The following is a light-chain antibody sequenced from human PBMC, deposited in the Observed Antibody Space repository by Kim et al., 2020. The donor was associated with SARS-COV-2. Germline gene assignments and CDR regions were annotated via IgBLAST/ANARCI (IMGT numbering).Light chain of an antibody. V-gene: IGLV2-11*01. CDR1: NSDVGGHNY. J-gene: IGLJ3*02. CDR3: SSYADSYTLL. CDR2: DVT. Sequence: QSALTQPRSVSGSPGQSVTISCTGTNSDVGGHNYVSWYQQHPGKAPKLMIYDVTKRPSGVPDRFSGSKSGNRASLTISGLQAEDEADYFCSSYADSYTLLFGGGTKLTVL.